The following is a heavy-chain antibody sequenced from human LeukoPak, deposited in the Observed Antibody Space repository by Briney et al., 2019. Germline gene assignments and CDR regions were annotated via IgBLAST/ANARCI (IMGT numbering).Heavy chain of an antibody. CDR2: ISAYNGNT. J-gene: IGHJ4*02. D-gene: IGHD3-22*01. CDR1: GYTFTSYG. Sequence: VASVKVSCKASGYTFTSYGISWVRQAPGQGLEWMGWISAYNGNTNYAQKLQGRVTMTTDTSTSTAYMELRSLRSDDTAVYYCARDRVYDSSGSPRPFDYWGQGTLVTVSS. V-gene: IGHV1-18*01. CDR3: ARDRVYDSSGSPRPFDY.